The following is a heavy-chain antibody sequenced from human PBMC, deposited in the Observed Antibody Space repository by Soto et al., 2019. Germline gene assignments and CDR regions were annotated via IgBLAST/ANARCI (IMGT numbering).Heavy chain of an antibody. V-gene: IGHV3-30*18. CDR1: GFTFSSYG. D-gene: IGHD1-26*01. J-gene: IGHJ6*02. Sequence: GGSLRLSCAASGFTFSSYGMHWVRQAPGKGLEWVAVISYDGSNKYYADSVKGRFTISRDNSKNTLYLQMNSLRAEDTAVYYCVKDRVAWGSYAYGMDVWGQGTTVTVSS. CDR2: ISYDGSNK. CDR3: VKDRVAWGSYAYGMDV.